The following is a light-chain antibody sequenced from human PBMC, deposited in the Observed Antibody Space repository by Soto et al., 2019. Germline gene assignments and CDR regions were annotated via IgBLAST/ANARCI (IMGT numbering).Light chain of an antibody. CDR1: QSVSSN. Sequence: EIVMTQSPATLSVSPGERATLSCRASQSVSSNLAWYQQKPGQAPRLLIYGASTRATGIPARFSGSGSGTEFTLTISSLQSEDFAVDYCQQYNNWPKTFGQGTKLDVK. J-gene: IGKJ1*01. V-gene: IGKV3-15*01. CDR2: GAS. CDR3: QQYNNWPKT.